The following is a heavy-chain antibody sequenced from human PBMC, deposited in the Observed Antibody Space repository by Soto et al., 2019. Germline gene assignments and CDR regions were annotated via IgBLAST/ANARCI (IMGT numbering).Heavy chain of an antibody. CDR3: VRDRGSSSWYEFDY. CDR1: GYTFISNG. D-gene: IGHD6-13*01. CDR2: ISAYNGNT. J-gene: IGHJ4*02. Sequence: QVQLVQSGAEVKNPGASVKVSCKTSGYTFISNGISWVRQAPGHGLEWMGWISAYNGNTNYAQKFQDRVTMTRDTSTSTAYMEQRSLRSDDTAVYYCVRDRGSSSWYEFDYWGQGTLVTVSS. V-gene: IGHV1-18*01.